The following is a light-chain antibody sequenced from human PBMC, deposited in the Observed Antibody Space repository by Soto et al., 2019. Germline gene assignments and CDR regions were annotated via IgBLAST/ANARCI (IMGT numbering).Light chain of an antibody. Sequence: IALKQDPSTLSTSPGKRSTRSCMASQSLSSNHLAWHQQTPGLAPRLLIYDASSRATGVPDRFSGGGSGTDSPLTISILAPEDFAVYYCQQDGVSPGTFAQGSKVEIK. V-gene: IGKV3D-20*01. CDR1: QSLSSNH. J-gene: IGKJ1*01. CDR2: DAS. CDR3: QQDGVSPGT.